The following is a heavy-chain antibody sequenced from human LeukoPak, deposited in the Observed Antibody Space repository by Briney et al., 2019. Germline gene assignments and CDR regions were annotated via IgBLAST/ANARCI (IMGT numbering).Heavy chain of an antibody. J-gene: IGHJ3*02. D-gene: IGHD3-22*01. CDR3: ARDPPYYYDSSGYFGAFDI. V-gene: IGHV3-30*04. CDR1: GFTFSSYA. Sequence: GRSLRLSCAASGFTFSSYAMHWVRQAPGKGLEWVAVISYDGSNKYYADSVKGRFTISRDNSKNTLYPQMNSLRAEDTAVYYCARDPPYYYDSSGYFGAFDIWGQGTMVTVSS. CDR2: ISYDGSNK.